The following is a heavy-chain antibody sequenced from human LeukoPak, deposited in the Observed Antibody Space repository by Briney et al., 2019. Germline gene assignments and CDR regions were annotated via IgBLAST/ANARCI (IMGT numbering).Heavy chain of an antibody. J-gene: IGHJ4*02. V-gene: IGHV3-48*03. D-gene: IGHD2-2*01. CDR1: GFTFSSYE. CDR2: ISSSGSTI. CDR3: AKALDIVVVPAAIAY. Sequence: GGSLRLSCAASGFTFSSYEMNWVRQAPGKGLEWVSYISSSGSTIYYADSVKGRFTISRDNSKNTLYLQMYSLRAEDTAVYYCAKALDIVVVPAAIAYWGQGTLVTVSS.